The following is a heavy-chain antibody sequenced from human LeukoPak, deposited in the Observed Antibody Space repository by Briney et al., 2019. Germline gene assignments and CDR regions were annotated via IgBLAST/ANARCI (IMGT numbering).Heavy chain of an antibody. Sequence: SETLSLTCTVSGGSISSYYWSWIRQPPGKGLEWIGYIYTSGSTNYNPSLKGRVTISVDTSKNQFSLKLSSVTAADTAVYYCARHERYGELDYWGQGTLVTVSS. CDR1: GGSISSYY. V-gene: IGHV4-4*09. J-gene: IGHJ4*02. CDR2: IYTSGST. D-gene: IGHD5-18*01. CDR3: ARHERYGELDY.